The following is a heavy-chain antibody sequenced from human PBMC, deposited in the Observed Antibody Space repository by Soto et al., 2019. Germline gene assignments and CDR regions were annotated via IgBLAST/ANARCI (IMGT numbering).Heavy chain of an antibody. D-gene: IGHD3-3*01. CDR1: GGSITNNNYY. CDR3: ARLAAYDFWRGGNWIDS. Sequence: QLQLQESGPGLVKPSETLSLTCTVSGGSITNNNYYWGWVRQPPGKGLEWIANIYYSVTTYYNPSLTSRVTISADTSKNQVSLSVNSVTAADTAVYYCARLAAYDFWRGGNWIDSWGQGTLVTVSS. V-gene: IGHV4-39*01. J-gene: IGHJ5*01. CDR2: IYYSVTT.